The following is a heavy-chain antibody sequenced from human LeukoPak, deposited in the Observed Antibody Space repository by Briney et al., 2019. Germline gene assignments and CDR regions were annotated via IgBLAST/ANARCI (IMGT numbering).Heavy chain of an antibody. CDR2: INPNSGGT. CDR1: GYTFTGYY. J-gene: IGHJ5*02. CDR3: VRGGSSGSRGWFDP. D-gene: IGHD6-19*01. Sequence: ASVKVSCKASGYTFTGYYMHWVRQAPGQGLEWMGWINPNSGGTNYAQKFQGRVTMTRDTSISTAYMELSRLRSDDTAVYYCVRGGSSGSRGWFDPWGQGTLVTVSS. V-gene: IGHV1-2*02.